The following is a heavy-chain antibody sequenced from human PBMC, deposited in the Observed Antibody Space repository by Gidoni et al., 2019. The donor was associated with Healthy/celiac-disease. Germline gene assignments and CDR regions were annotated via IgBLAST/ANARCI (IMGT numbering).Heavy chain of an antibody. CDR3: ARGDTVTQGVHYYYGMDV. Sequence: QVQLVQSGAEVKKPGSSVKVSCKASGGTFSSYAISWVRQAPGQGLEWMGGIIPIFGTANYAQKFQGRVTITADESTSTAYMELSSLRSEDTAVYYCARGDTVTQGVHYYYGMDVWGQGTTVTVSS. V-gene: IGHV1-69*01. J-gene: IGHJ6*02. D-gene: IGHD4-4*01. CDR2: IIPIFGTA. CDR1: GGTFSSYA.